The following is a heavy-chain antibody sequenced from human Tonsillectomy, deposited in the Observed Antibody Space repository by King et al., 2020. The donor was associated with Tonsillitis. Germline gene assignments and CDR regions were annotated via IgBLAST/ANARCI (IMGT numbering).Heavy chain of an antibody. CDR3: EKSKAIAAAGKTPYYSYGMDV. CDR1: GFTFSSYA. CDR2: ISGSGGST. D-gene: IGHD6-13*01. V-gene: IGHV3-23*04. J-gene: IGHJ6*02. Sequence: VQLVESGGGLVQPGGSLRLSCAASGFTFSSYAMSWVRQAPGKGLEWVSAISGSGGSTYYADPVKGRFTISRDNSKNTLYLQMNSLRAEDTAVYYCEKSKAIAAAGKTPYYSYGMDVWGQETTVTVSS.